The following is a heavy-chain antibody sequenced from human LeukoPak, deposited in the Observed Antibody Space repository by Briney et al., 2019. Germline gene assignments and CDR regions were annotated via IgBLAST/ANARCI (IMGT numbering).Heavy chain of an antibody. CDR2: IWFDGSHK. CDR3: ARGYGSNYGYLDY. J-gene: IGHJ4*02. V-gene: IGHV3-33*01. CDR1: GFTFSSSG. Sequence: GGSLRLSCAASGFTFSSSGMHWVRQAPGKGLEWVAVIWFDGSHKYYADTVKGRFTISRDNSKNTLYLQMNSLRAEDTAVYYCARGYGSNYGYLDYGGQGTLVTVSS. D-gene: IGHD3-10*01.